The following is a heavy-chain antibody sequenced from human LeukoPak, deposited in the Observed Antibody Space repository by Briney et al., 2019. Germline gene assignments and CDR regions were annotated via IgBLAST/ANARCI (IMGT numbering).Heavy chain of an antibody. CDR1: GYTFTSYA. D-gene: IGHD3-3*01. Sequence: ASVKVSCKASGYTFTSYAMNWVRQAPGQGLEWMGWINTNTGNPTYAQGFTGRFVFSLDTSVSTAYLQISSLKAEDTAVYYCARDPQYYDFWSGYYPNWFDPWGQGTLVTVSS. CDR2: INTNTGNP. CDR3: ARDPQYYDFWSGYYPNWFDP. J-gene: IGHJ5*02. V-gene: IGHV7-4-1*02.